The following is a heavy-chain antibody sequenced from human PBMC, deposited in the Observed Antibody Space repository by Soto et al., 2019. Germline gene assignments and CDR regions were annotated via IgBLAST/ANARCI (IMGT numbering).Heavy chain of an antibody. CDR1: GYSFTSYW. CDR2: IYPGDSDT. J-gene: IGHJ4*02. Sequence: PGESLKISCKGSGYSFTSYWIGWVRQMPGKGLEWMGIIYPGDSDTRYSPSFQGQVTISADKSISTAYLQCSSLKASDTAMYYCARHSATIFGVVQYYFDYWGQGTLVTVSS. CDR3: ARHSATIFGVVQYYFDY. V-gene: IGHV5-51*01. D-gene: IGHD3-3*01.